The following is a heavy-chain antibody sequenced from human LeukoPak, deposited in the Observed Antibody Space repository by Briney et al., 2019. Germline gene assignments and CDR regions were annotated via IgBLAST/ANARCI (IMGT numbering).Heavy chain of an antibody. CDR2: IYYSGST. J-gene: IGHJ5*02. V-gene: IGHV4-31*03. Sequence: SETLSLTCTVSGGSISSGGYYWSWIRQHPGKGLEWIGYIYYSGSTYYNPSLKSRVTISVDTSKNQFSLKLSSVTAADTAVYYCAPSMGFIAAGALDPWGQGTLVTVSS. D-gene: IGHD6-13*01. CDR1: GGSISSGGYY. CDR3: APSMGFIAAGALDP.